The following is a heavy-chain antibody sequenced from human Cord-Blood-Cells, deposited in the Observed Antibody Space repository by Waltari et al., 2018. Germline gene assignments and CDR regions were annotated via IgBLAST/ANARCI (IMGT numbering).Heavy chain of an antibody. CDR3: ARDLSGDYVWGSYRPFDY. CDR1: GGTFSSYA. Sequence: QVQLVQSGAEVKKPGSSVKVSCKASGGTFSSYAISWVRQAPGQGLEWMGRIIPILGIANYAQKFQGRVTITADKSTSTAYMELSSLRSEDTAVYYCARDLSGDYVWGSYRPFDYWGQGTLVTVSS. D-gene: IGHD3-16*02. J-gene: IGHJ4*02. V-gene: IGHV1-69*09. CDR2: IIPILGIA.